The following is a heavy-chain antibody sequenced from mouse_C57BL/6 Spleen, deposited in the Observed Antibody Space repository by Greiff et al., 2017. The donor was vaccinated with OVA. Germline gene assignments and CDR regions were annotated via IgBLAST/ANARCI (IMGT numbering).Heavy chain of an antibody. CDR2: IYGDDDK. CDR3: ARSKYAMDY. Sequence: QVTLKVSGPGILQSSQTLSLTCSFSGFSLSTSGMGVSWIRQPSGKGLEWLVHIYGDDDKRYNTFLKSRITISKDTSRNQVISKITRVDTADTATYNCARSKYAMDYWGQGTSVTVSS. V-gene: IGHV8-12*01. CDR1: GFSLSTSGMG. J-gene: IGHJ4*01.